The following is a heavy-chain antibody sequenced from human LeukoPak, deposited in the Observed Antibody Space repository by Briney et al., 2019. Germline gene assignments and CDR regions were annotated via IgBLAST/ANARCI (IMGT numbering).Heavy chain of an antibody. D-gene: IGHD5-12*01. CDR1: GFTFSSYA. Sequence: PGGSLRLSCAASGFTFSSYAMHWVRQAPGKGLEWVAVISYDGSNKYYADSVKGRFTISRDNSKNTLYLQMNSLRAEDTAVYYCARRSIVAGDAFDIWGQGTMVTVSS. CDR2: ISYDGSNK. J-gene: IGHJ3*02. CDR3: ARRSIVAGDAFDI. V-gene: IGHV3-30*14.